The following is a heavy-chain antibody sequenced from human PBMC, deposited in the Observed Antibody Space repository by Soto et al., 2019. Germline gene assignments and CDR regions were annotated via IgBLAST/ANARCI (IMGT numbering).Heavy chain of an antibody. J-gene: IGHJ6*02. CDR1: GGSISSSNW. Sequence: PSETLSLTCAVSGGSISSSNWWSWVRQPPGKGLEWIGEIYHSGSTNYNPSLKSRVTISVDKSKNQFSLKLSSVTAADTAVYYCRSRNHYYYYYGMDVWGQGTTVTVSS. V-gene: IGHV4-4*02. CDR2: IYHSGST. CDR3: RSRNHYYYYYGMDV.